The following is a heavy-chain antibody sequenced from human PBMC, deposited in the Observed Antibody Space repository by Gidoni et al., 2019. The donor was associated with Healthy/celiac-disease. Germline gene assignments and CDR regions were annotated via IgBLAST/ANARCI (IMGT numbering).Heavy chain of an antibody. Sequence: EVQLLESGGGLVQHGGSMRLSCAASGFTFSSQALSCVRQAPGKGLEWVSAIVGSGGSTYYPATVKGRFTISRDNSKNRLYLQMNSLRAEDTAVYYCATYSSYGGTDYWGQGTLVTVSS. V-gene: IGHV3-23*01. D-gene: IGHD4-17*01. J-gene: IGHJ4*02. CDR2: IVGSGGST. CDR3: ATYSSYGGTDY. CDR1: GFTFSSQA.